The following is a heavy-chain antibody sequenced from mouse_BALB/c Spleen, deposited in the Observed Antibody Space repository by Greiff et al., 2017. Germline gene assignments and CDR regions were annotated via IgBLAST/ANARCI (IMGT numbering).Heavy chain of an antibody. CDR1: GYSITSGYY. V-gene: IGHV3-6*01. CDR2: ISYDGSN. J-gene: IGHJ4*01. D-gene: IGHD2-14*01. Sequence: EVKLMESGPGLVKPSQSLSLTCSVTGYSITSGYYWNWIRQFPGNKLEWMGYISYDGSNNYNPSLKNRISITRDTSKNQFFLKLNSVTTEDTATYYCARGGDYRYDYAMDYWGQGTSVTVSS. CDR3: ARGGDYRYDYAMDY.